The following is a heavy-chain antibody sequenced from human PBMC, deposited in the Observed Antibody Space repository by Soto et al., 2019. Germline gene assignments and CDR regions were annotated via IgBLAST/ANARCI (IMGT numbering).Heavy chain of an antibody. Sequence: EVPLIESGGGWVQPGTSLRVSCVASGFTFHEYAIHWVRQAPGKGLEWVSGISSDGDTIAYADSVQGRFTVFRDNAKNSLYLQMNSLRAEDTALYYCTKGGYDLIYYFGMDVWGQGTTVTVSS. CDR1: GFTFHEYA. V-gene: IGHV3-9*01. J-gene: IGHJ6*02. D-gene: IGHD5-12*01. CDR2: ISSDGDTI. CDR3: TKGGYDLIYYFGMDV.